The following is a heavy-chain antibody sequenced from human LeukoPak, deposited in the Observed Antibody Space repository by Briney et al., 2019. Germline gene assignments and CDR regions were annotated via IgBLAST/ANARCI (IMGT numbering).Heavy chain of an antibody. CDR3: AKDNRRHYTSGPSPDSLH. V-gene: IGHV3-7*03. J-gene: IGHJ4*02. Sequence: GGSLRLSCAVSGLTFSSSWMDWVRQAPGKGLEWVASINPDGNKKYSADSVKGRFTISRDNAKNSLYLQMNSLRVEDTAFYYCAKDNRRHYTSGPSPDSLHWGQGALVTVSS. D-gene: IGHD6-19*01. CDR1: GLTFSSSW. CDR2: INPDGNKK.